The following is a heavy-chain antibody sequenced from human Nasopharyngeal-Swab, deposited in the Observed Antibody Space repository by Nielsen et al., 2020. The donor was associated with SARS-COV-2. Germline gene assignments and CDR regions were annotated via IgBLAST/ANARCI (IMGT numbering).Heavy chain of an antibody. CDR1: GGSFSGYY. V-gene: IGHV4-34*01. Sequence: SETLSLTCAVYGGSFSGYYWSWIRQPPGKGLDWIGEINHSGSTKYNPSLKSRVSISVDTSKNQFSLKVSSVTAADTAVYYCARGGYYCSSTSCYYYSGYYYGMDVWGQGTTVTVSS. J-gene: IGHJ6*02. CDR2: INHSGST. CDR3: ARGGYYCSSTSCYYYSGYYYGMDV. D-gene: IGHD2-2*01.